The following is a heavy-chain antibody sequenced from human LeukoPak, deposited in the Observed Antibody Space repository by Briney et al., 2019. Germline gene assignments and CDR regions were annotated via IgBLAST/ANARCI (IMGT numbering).Heavy chain of an antibody. D-gene: IGHD2-8*01. Sequence: ASVKVSCKASGGTFSSYAISWVRQATGQGLEWMGWMNPNSGNTGYAQKFQGRVTITRNTSISTAYMELSSLRSEDTAVYYCARAEWTNWFDPWGQGTLVTVSS. J-gene: IGHJ5*02. CDR3: ARAEWTNWFDP. V-gene: IGHV1-8*03. CDR2: MNPNSGNT. CDR1: GGTFSSYA.